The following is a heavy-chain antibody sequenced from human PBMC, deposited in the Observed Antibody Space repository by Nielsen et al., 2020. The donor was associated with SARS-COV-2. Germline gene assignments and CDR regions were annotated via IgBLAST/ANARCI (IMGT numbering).Heavy chain of an antibody. CDR3: ARGGRGYSYGYYYYYGMDV. J-gene: IGHJ6*02. Sequence: GESLKISCAASGFSFSSYSMNWVRQAPGKGLEWVSSISSSSNYIYYADSVKGRFTISRDNAKNSLYLQMNSLRAEDTAVYYCARGGRGYSYGYYYYYGMDVWGQGTTVTVSS. CDR2: ISSSSNYI. V-gene: IGHV3-21*01. D-gene: IGHD5-18*01. CDR1: GFSFSSYS.